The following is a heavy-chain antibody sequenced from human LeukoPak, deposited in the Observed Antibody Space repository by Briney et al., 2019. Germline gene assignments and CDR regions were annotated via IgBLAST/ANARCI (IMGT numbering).Heavy chain of an antibody. CDR2: INHSGGST. V-gene: IGHV1-46*01. Sequence: ASVKVSCEASGYTFTSYYMHWVRQAPGQGLEWMGIINHSGGSTSYAQTFQGRVTITADKSTSTAYMELSSLRSEDTAVYYCARDSGSTYYYDSSGYYGYYFDYWGQGTLVTVSS. CDR1: GYTFTSYY. D-gene: IGHD3-22*01. CDR3: ARDSGSTYYYDSSGYYGYYFDY. J-gene: IGHJ4*02.